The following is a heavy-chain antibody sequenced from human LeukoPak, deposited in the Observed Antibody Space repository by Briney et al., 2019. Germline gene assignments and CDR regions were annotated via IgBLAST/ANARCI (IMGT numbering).Heavy chain of an antibody. J-gene: IGHJ5*02. CDR1: GGSISSNNW. D-gene: IGHD3-22*01. CDR3: ARVTYYDSSGTYNWFDP. V-gene: IGHV4-4*02. Sequence: SETLSLTCAVSGGSISSNNWWGWVRQPPGKGLEWIGEIYHSGSPNYNPSLKSRVTISVDKSRNHFSLNLSSVTAADTAVYYCARVTYYDSSGTYNWFDPWGQGTLVTVSS. CDR2: IYHSGSP.